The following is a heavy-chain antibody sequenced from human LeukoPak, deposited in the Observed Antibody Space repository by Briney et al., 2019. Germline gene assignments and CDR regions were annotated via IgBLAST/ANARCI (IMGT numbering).Heavy chain of an antibody. Sequence: PSETLSLTCAVYGGSFSGYYWSWIRQPPGKGLEWIGEINHSGSTNYNPSLKSRVTISVDTSKNQFSLKLSSVTAADTAVYYCARGPSDYGDYVLDYWGQGTLVTVSS. CDR3: ARGPSDYGDYVLDY. V-gene: IGHV4-34*01. D-gene: IGHD4-17*01. CDR2: INHSGST. J-gene: IGHJ4*02. CDR1: GGSFSGYY.